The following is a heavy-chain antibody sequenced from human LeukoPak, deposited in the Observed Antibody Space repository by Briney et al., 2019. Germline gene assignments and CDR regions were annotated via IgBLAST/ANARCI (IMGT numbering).Heavy chain of an antibody. CDR2: ISSSSSYI. Sequence: GGSLRLSCAASGFTFSSYSMNWVRQAPGKGREGVSSISSSSSYIYYADSVKGRFTISRENAKNSLYLQMNSLRAEDTAVYYCARGGLGYSYSNYWGQGTLVTVSS. CDR3: ARGGLGYSYSNY. D-gene: IGHD5-18*01. V-gene: IGHV3-21*01. J-gene: IGHJ4*02. CDR1: GFTFSSYS.